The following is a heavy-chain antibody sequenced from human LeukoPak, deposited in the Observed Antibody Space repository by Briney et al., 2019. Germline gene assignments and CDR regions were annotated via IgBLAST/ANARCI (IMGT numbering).Heavy chain of an antibody. D-gene: IGHD5-12*01. CDR1: GFTFNNYP. CDR3: VRGDSGYNWVYYFDF. J-gene: IGHJ4*02. CDR2: ISSSSSYI. Sequence: GGSLRLSCAGSGFTFNNYPISWVRQTPGKGLEWVSSISSSSSYIYSADSVKGRFTISRDNTKNSLYLQMNSLRAEDTAVYYCVRGDSGYNWVYYFDFWGQGTLVTVSS. V-gene: IGHV3-21*01.